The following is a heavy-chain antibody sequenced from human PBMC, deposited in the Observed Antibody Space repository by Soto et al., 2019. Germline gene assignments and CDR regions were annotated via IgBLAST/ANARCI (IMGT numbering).Heavy chain of an antibody. CDR1: GFTFSSYA. V-gene: IGHV3-23*01. CDR3: AKRNYGSEFDY. Sequence: EVQLLESGGGLVQPGGSLRLSCAASGFTFSSYAMNWVRQAPGMGLEWVSVISGSGGSTYYAASVKGRFTISRDNSKNTLYLQMTSLRAEDTAVYYCAKRNYGSEFDYWGQGTLVTVSS. CDR2: ISGSGGST. D-gene: IGHD3-10*01. J-gene: IGHJ4*02.